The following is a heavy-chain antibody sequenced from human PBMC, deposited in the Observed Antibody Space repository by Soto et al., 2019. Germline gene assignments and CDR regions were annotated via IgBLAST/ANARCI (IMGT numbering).Heavy chain of an antibody. CDR3: ASQIAVAGTGFDY. V-gene: IGHV3-48*02. CDR1: GFTFSLYS. D-gene: IGHD6-19*01. Sequence: GGSLRLSCAASGFTFSLYSMNWVRQAPGKGLEWVSYISSSSSTIYYADSVKGRFTTSRDNAKNSLYLQMNSLRDEDTAVYYCASQIAVAGTGFDYWGQGTLVTVSS. CDR2: ISSSSSTI. J-gene: IGHJ4*02.